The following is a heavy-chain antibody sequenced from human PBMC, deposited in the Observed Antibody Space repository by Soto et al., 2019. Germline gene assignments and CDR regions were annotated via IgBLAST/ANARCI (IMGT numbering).Heavy chain of an antibody. Sequence: PSATLSLTSIVSGVSVRSSTWSWVRQPANKGLEWIGRVFSSVSATYNPSLKSRVSISMDTPENRISLKLDSVTAADAGVYFCARDGMTTGDTWGPGTLVTVSS. CDR3: ARDGMTTGDT. CDR2: VFSSVSA. CDR1: GVSVRSST. J-gene: IGHJ4*02. V-gene: IGHV4-4*07. D-gene: IGHD2-21*02.